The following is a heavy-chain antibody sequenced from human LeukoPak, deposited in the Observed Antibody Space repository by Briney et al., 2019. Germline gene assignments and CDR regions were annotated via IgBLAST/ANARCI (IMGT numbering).Heavy chain of an antibody. V-gene: IGHV3-21*01. CDR1: GFTLSSYS. J-gene: IGHJ4*01. CDR2: ISSTSSYI. Sequence: GGSLSLCCGASGFTLSSYSMNWVPQAPGKGLEWVSSISSTSSYIYYADSVKGRFTISRDNAKNSLYLQMNSLRAEDTAVYYCARSLGRPPAEFDYWGHGTLGTVSS. CDR3: ARSLGRPPAEFDY.